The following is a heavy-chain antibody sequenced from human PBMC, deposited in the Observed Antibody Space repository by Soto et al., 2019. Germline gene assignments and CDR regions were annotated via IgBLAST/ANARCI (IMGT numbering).Heavy chain of an antibody. CDR3: TTGSDYGDYGGY. J-gene: IGHJ4*02. CDR2: IKSKTDGGTT. D-gene: IGHD4-17*01. CDR1: GFTFSNAW. V-gene: IGHV3-15*01. Sequence: GGSLRLSCAASGFTFSNAWMSWVRQTPGKGLEWVGRIKSKTDGGTTDYAAPVKGRFTISRDDSKNTLYVQMNSLKTEDTAVYYCTTGSDYGDYGGYWGQGTLVTVSS.